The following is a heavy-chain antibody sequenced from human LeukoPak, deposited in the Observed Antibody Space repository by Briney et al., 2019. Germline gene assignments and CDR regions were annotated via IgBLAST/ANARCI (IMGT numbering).Heavy chain of an antibody. CDR3: AREVVGATDAFDI. CDR1: GFTFSSHW. CDR2: IKTDGSST. V-gene: IGHV3-74*01. D-gene: IGHD1-26*01. Sequence: GASLRLSCAPSGFTFSSHWMHWVRQTPGKGLVWVSRIKTDGSSTTYAGSVKGRFSISRDNAKNTLYIQMNSLRIEDTVVYFCAREVVGATDAFDIWGQGTMVTVSS. J-gene: IGHJ3*02.